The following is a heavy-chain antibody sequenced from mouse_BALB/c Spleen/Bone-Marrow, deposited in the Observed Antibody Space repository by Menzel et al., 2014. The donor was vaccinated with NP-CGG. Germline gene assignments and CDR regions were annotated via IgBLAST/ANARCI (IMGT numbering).Heavy chain of an antibody. Sequence: LLHPGWSRKLSCAASGFTFSSFGMHWVRQAPEKGLEWVAYISSGSRTIYYADTVKGRFTISRDNPKNTLFLQMTSLRSEDTAMYYCTRKGALITHYYAMDYWGQGTSVTVSS. CDR2: ISSGSRTI. D-gene: IGHD2-4*01. J-gene: IGHJ4*01. CDR3: TRKGALITHYYAMDY. CDR1: GFTFSSFG. V-gene: IGHV5-17*02.